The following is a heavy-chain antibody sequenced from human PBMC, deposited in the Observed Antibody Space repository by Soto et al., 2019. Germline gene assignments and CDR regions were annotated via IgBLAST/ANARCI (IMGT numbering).Heavy chain of an antibody. Sequence: PSETLSLTCTVSGGSISSSSYYWGWIRQPPGRGLEWIGSIYYSGSTYYNPSLKSRVTISVDTSKNQFSLKLSSVTAADTAVYYCARQGYTGDRTYYYYYGMDVWGQGTTVTVS. V-gene: IGHV4-39*01. CDR1: GGSISSSSYY. CDR2: IYYSGST. J-gene: IGHJ6*02. D-gene: IGHD6-13*01. CDR3: ARQGYTGDRTYYYYYGMDV.